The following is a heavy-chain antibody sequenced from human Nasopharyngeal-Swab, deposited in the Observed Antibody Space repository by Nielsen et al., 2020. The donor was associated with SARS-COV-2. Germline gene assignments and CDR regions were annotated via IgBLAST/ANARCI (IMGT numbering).Heavy chain of an antibody. CDR2: ISSSSSTI. CDR3: ARDGGYSSSSRSDY. D-gene: IGHD6-6*01. V-gene: IGHV3-48*02. Sequence: GESLKISCAASGFTFSSYSMNWVRQAPGKGPEWVSYISSSSSTIYYADSVKGRFTISRDNAKNSLYLQMNSLRDEDTAVYYCARDGGYSSSSRSDYWGQGTLVTVSS. J-gene: IGHJ4*02. CDR1: GFTFSSYS.